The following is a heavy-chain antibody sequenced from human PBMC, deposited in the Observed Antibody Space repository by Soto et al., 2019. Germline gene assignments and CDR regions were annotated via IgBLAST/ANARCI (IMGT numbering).Heavy chain of an antibody. D-gene: IGHD2-21*02. CDR2: IYSGGST. CDR3: ARDSGGDSTGFDY. Sequence: GGSLRLSCAASGFTVSSNYMSWVRQAPGKGPEWVSVIYSGGSTYYADSVKGRFTISRDNSKNTLYLQMNSLRAEDTAVYYCARDSGGDSTGFDYWGQGTLVTVSS. V-gene: IGHV3-66*01. CDR1: GFTVSSNY. J-gene: IGHJ4*02.